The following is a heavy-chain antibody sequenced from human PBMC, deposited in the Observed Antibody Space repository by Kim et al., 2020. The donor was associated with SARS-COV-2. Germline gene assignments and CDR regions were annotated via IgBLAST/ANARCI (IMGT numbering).Heavy chain of an antibody. J-gene: IGHJ5*02. V-gene: IGHV3-30-3*01. CDR1: GFTFSSYA. D-gene: IGHD5-18*01. Sequence: GGSLRLSCAASGFTFSSYAMHWVRQAPGKGLEWVAVISYDGSNKYYADSVKGRFTISRDNSKNTLYLQMNSLRAEDTAVYYCARDFGVYSYDPSGWFDPWGQGTLVTVSS. CDR3: ARDFGVYSYDPSGWFDP. CDR2: ISYDGSNK.